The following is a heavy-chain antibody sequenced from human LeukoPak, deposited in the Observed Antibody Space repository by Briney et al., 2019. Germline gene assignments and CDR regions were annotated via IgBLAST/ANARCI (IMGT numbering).Heavy chain of an antibody. J-gene: IGHJ5*02. CDR1: GGSISSSNW. D-gene: IGHD6-6*01. Sequence: SGTLSLTCAVSGGSISSSNWWSWVRQPPGKGLEWIGEIYHSGSTNYNPSLKSRVTISVDKSKNQFSLKLSSVTAADTAVYYCARDSSPSISWFDPWGQGTLVTVSS. CDR2: IYHSGST. V-gene: IGHV4-4*02. CDR3: ARDSSPSISWFDP.